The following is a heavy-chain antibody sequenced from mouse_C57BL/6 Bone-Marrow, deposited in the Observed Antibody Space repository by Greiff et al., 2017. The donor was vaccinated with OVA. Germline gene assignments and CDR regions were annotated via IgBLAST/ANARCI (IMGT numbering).Heavy chain of an antibody. Sequence: EVQLVESGGGLVKPGGSLKLSCAASGFTFSSYAMSWVRQTPEKRLEWVATISDGGSYTYYPDNVQGRFTISRDNAKNNLYLQMSHLKTENTDMYYGAREKTAQATWFAYWGQGTLVTVSA. CDR1: GFTFSSYA. J-gene: IGHJ3*01. D-gene: IGHD3-2*02. CDR2: ISDGGSYT. V-gene: IGHV5-4*01. CDR3: AREKTAQATWFAY.